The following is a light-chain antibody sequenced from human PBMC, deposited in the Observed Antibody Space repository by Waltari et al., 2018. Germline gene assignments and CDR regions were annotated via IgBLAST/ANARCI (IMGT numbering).Light chain of an antibody. CDR2: EVT. CDR3: SAYAGGNTLV. V-gene: IGLV2-8*01. CDR1: SSYIGGSTY. J-gene: IGLJ2*01. Sequence: QSALTQPASVSGSPVQSITISCSGTSSYIGGSTYVPWYQQYPPTAPRLILYEVTERPSGVPDRFSGSKSGNTASLTVSGLQIEDEADYFCSAYAGGNTLVFGGGTRLTVL.